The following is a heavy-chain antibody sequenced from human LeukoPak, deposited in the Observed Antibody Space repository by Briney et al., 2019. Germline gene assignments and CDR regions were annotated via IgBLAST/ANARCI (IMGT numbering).Heavy chain of an antibody. CDR3: AKDLEQLAGLFDY. J-gene: IGHJ4*02. D-gene: IGHD1-1*01. CDR1: GFTFSSYS. CDR2: ISGSGGST. V-gene: IGHV3-23*01. Sequence: GGSLRLSCAASGFTFSSYSMNWVRQAPGKGLEWVSAISGSGGSTYYADSVKGRFTISRDNSKNTLYLQMNSLKAEDTAVYYCAKDLEQLAGLFDYWGQGTLVTVSS.